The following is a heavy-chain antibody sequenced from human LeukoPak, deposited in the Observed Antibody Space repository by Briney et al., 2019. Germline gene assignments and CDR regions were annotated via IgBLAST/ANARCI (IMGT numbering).Heavy chain of an antibody. V-gene: IGHV4-59*01. CDR2: IYYSGST. J-gene: IGHJ4*02. CDR1: GGSISSYY. CDR3: ARQSGSGSYLYDY. Sequence: PSETLSLNCTVSGGSISSYYWSWIRQPPGKGLEWIGYIYYSGSTNYNPSLKSRVTISVDTSKNQFSLKLSSVTAADTAVYYCARQSGSGSYLYDYRGQGTLVTVCS. D-gene: IGHD3-10*01.